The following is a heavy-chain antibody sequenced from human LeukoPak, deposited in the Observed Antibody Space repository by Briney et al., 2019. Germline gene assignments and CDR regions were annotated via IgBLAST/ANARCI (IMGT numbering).Heavy chain of an antibody. D-gene: IGHD1-7*01. CDR1: GGSISSYY. V-gene: IGHV4-59*01. Sequence: PSETLSLTCTVSGGSISSYYWSWIRQPPGKGLEWIGYIYYSGSTNYNPSLKSRVTISVDTSKNQFSLKLSSVTAADTAVYYCARVELHPTDDAFDIWGQGTMVTVSS. CDR2: IYYSGST. CDR3: ARVELHPTDDAFDI. J-gene: IGHJ3*02.